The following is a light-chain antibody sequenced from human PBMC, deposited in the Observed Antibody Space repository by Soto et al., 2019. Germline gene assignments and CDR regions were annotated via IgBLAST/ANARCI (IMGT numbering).Light chain of an antibody. CDR1: QSVSNS. CDR2: YAA. V-gene: IGKV3-11*01. J-gene: IGKJ1*01. CDR3: QHRRNWPLT. Sequence: EIVLTQSPATLSLSPGERATLSCRASQSVSNSFAWYQQKPGQAPRRLIYYAATRATASPSRFSGSGSGTDFTLTIISLEAEDVAFYYCQHRRNWPLTFGQGTKVEIK.